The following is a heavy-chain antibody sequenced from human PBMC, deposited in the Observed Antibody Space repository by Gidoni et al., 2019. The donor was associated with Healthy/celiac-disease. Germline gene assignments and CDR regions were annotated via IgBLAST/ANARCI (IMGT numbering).Heavy chain of an antibody. CDR3: ARVGILRYFVPLGGMDV. Sequence: EVQLVESGGGLVQPGGSLRLPCAASGFTFGSHWMAGVRQAPRKGLEWVANIKQDGSEKYYVDSVKGRFTISRDNAKNSLYLQMNSLRAEDTAVYYCARVGILRYFVPLGGMDVWGQGTTVTVSS. CDR1: GFTFGSHW. CDR2: IKQDGSEK. D-gene: IGHD3-9*01. V-gene: IGHV3-7*01. J-gene: IGHJ6*02.